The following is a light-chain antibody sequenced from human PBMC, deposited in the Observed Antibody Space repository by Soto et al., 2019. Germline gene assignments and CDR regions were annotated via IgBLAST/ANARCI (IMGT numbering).Light chain of an antibody. CDR1: QSISSY. Sequence: DIQMTQSPSSLSASVGDRVTITCRASQSISSYLNWYQQKPGKAPKLLIYAASSLQSGGPSRFSGSGSWTDFTVTISSLQPEDFATYYCQQSYSTPYTFGQGTKLEIK. V-gene: IGKV1-39*01. CDR3: QQSYSTPYT. CDR2: AAS. J-gene: IGKJ2*01.